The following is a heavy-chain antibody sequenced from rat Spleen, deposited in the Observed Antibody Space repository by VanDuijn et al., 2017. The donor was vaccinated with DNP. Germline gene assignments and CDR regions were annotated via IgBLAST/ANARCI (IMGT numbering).Heavy chain of an antibody. CDR1: GFTFSNYD. Sequence: EVQLVESGGGLVQPGRSMKLSCAASGFTFSNYDMAWVRQAPKKGLEWVATISYDGSSTYYRDSVKGRFTTSRDNEKSTLYLQMDSLRSEDTATYYCARPDYWGQGVMVTVSS. J-gene: IGHJ2*01. CDR2: ISYDGSST. V-gene: IGHV5-7*01. CDR3: ARPDY.